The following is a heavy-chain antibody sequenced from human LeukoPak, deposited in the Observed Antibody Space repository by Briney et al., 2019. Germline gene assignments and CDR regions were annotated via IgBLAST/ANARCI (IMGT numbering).Heavy chain of an antibody. CDR1: GYIFTTYY. Sequence: ASVKVSCKASGYIFTTYYMHWVRQAPGQGLEWMGIIDPSGGSTSYAQKFQGRVTMTRDTSTSTVYMELSSLRSDDTAVYYCARDPPNYYDSSGYYSPGGMDVWGQGTTVTVSS. CDR2: IDPSGGST. CDR3: ARDPPNYYDSSGYYSPGGMDV. J-gene: IGHJ6*02. D-gene: IGHD3-22*01. V-gene: IGHV1-46*01.